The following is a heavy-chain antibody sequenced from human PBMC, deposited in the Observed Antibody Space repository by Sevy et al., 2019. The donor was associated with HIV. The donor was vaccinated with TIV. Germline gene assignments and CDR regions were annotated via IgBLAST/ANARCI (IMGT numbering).Heavy chain of an antibody. Sequence: ASVKVSCKASGYTFSSYGISWVRQAPGQGLEWMGWISDYNGYTNYAHKFQGRVTMSTETSTRTAYLELRSLRSDDTDVYFCASEGYYYRSGTYRPPNYYGMDVWGQGTAVTVSS. CDR1: GYTFSSYG. CDR3: ASEGYYYRSGTYRPPNYYGMDV. V-gene: IGHV1-18*01. CDR2: ISDYNGYT. D-gene: IGHD3-10*01. J-gene: IGHJ6*02.